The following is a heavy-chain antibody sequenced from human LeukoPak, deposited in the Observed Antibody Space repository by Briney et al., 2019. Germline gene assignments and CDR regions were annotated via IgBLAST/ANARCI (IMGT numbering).Heavy chain of an antibody. CDR3: ARVLQNYYHLDV. D-gene: IGHD3-3*01. V-gene: IGHV4-59*11. CDR1: DVSINSHY. J-gene: IGHJ6*03. CDR2: IYDSGSA. Sequence: SETLSLTCTVSDVSINSHYWSWIRQPPGKGLEWIGFIYDSGSANYRSSLESRVTMTLDMSKNQFSLRLNSVTAADTAVYYCARVLQNYYHLDVWGKGTTVTVSS.